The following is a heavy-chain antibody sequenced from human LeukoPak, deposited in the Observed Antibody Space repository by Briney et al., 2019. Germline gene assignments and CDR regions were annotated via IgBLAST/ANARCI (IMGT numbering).Heavy chain of an antibody. CDR3: ARTQLGQVGS. D-gene: IGHD6-6*01. V-gene: IGHV4-61*01. Sequence: KPSETLSLTCSVSGGSVSSGNYYWAWIRQPPGKGLQWIGYIYHSGNTNYNSSLKSRVDISIDTSKNQFSLKLSSVTAADTAVYYCARTQLGQVGSWGQGILVTVSS. CDR1: GGSVSSGNYY. CDR2: IYHSGNT. J-gene: IGHJ5*02.